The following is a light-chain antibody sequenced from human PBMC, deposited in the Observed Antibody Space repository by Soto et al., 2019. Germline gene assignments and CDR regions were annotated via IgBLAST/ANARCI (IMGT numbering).Light chain of an antibody. J-gene: IGLJ7*01. CDR2: VNSGGSH. CDR3: QTWGTGSAIVV. CDR1: SGHSNYA. V-gene: IGLV4-69*01. Sequence: QLVLTQSPSASASLGASVKLTCTLSSGHSNYAIAWHQQQPEKGPRYLMKVNSGGSHIKGDGIPDRFSGSSSGAERYLFISSRQYEDEADYYCQTWGTGSAIVVFGGGTQLTVL.